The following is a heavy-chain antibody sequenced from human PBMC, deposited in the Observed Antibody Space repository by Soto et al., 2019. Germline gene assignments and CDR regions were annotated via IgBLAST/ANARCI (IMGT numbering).Heavy chain of an antibody. CDR1: GGSFRNYY. CDR3: ASDYSGYSADPEYYGVEV. V-gene: IGHV4-34*01. D-gene: IGHD3-22*01. CDR2: VNHSGEA. J-gene: IGHJ6*02. Sequence: SETLSLTCGVYGGSFRNYYWIWVRQPPGKGLEWIGEVNHSGEATYNPSLQSRLTISVDTSKNQFSLSLKSVTAADTAVYYCASDYSGYSADPEYYGVEVWGQGTTVTVSS.